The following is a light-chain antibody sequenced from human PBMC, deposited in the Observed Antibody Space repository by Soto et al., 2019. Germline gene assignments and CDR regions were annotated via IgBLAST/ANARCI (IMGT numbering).Light chain of an antibody. V-gene: IGKV1-9*01. J-gene: IGKJ4*01. CDR2: EES. CDR3: QQVKTYPRT. Sequence: DIPLTQSPSFLSASVGDRVTITSRPSQAVPNNMAWYQQKPGKPPKLLIYEESTLHSGVPSRFSGRKSGTQFTLTIDSLQPEDFATYYCQQVKTYPRTFGGGTKVEIK. CDR1: QAVPNN.